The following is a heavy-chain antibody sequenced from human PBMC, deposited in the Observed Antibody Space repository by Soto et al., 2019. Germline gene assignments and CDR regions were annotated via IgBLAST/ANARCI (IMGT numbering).Heavy chain of an antibody. CDR2: IYPGDSDT. D-gene: IGHD4-17*01. Sequence: PGQSLKLSCKGSAYSLTSYWIGWVSQMPGKGLEWMGIIYPGDSDTRYSPSFQGQVTISADKSISTAYLQWSSLKASDTVMYYCARRFLGYGDLSFDYWGQGTLVTVSS. V-gene: IGHV5-51*01. CDR1: AYSLTSYW. J-gene: IGHJ4*02. CDR3: ARRFLGYGDLSFDY.